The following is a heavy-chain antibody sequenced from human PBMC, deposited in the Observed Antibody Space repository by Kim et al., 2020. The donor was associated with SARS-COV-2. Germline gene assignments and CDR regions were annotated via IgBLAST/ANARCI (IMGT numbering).Heavy chain of an antibody. CDR2: ISYDGSNK. D-gene: IGHD3-10*01. V-gene: IGHV3-30*18. J-gene: IGHJ6*02. Sequence: GGSLRLSCAASGFTFSSYGMHWVRQAPGKGLEWVAVISYDGSNKYYADSVKGRFTISRDNSKNTLYLQMNSLRAEDTAVYYCAKGVRSGSQIYYYYGMDVWGQGTTVTVSS. CDR1: GFTFSSYG. CDR3: AKGVRSGSQIYYYYGMDV.